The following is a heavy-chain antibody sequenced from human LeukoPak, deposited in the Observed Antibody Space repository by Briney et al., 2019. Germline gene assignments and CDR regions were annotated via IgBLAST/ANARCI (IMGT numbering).Heavy chain of an antibody. CDR2: IKQDGSER. CDR3: ARDQYDTWSRRGNFDS. CDR1: GFAFSGFS. Sequence: GGSLRLSCAASGFAFSGFSMSWVRQSPTKGLEWVANIKQDGSERYYVDSVKGRFTISRDNAKNSLSLQMNNLRVEDTAVFYCARDQYDTWSRRGNFDSWGQGTLVIVSS. V-gene: IGHV3-7*03. D-gene: IGHD3-3*01. J-gene: IGHJ4*02.